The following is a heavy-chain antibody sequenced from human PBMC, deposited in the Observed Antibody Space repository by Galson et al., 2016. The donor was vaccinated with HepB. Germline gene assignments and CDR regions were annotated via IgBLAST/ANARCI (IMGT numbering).Heavy chain of an antibody. D-gene: IGHD1-1*01. J-gene: IGHJ4*02. CDR1: GFTFSNYG. CDR3: AKGGKSDY. CDR2: ISADSGAI. V-gene: IGHV3-23*01. Sequence: SLRLSCAGSGFTFSNYGMSWVRQAPEKGPEWVSVISADSGAIYYDDSVRGRFSISRDNSRKTVSLQMDSLTGDDTAIYYCAKGGKSDYWGQGTQVTVSA.